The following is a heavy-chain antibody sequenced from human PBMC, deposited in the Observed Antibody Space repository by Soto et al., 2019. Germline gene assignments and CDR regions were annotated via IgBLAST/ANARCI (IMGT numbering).Heavy chain of an antibody. CDR1: GGSISSSSYY. CDR3: ARHLVAYGGANDY. CDR2: IYYSGST. Sequence: QLQLQESGPGLVKPSETLSLTCTVSGGSISSSSYYWGWIRQPPGKGLEWIGSIYYSGSTYYNPSLKSRVTISVDTSKTQFSLKLSSVHAADTAVYYCARHLVAYGGANDYWGQGTLVTVSS. J-gene: IGHJ4*02. D-gene: IGHD2-21*01. V-gene: IGHV4-39*01.